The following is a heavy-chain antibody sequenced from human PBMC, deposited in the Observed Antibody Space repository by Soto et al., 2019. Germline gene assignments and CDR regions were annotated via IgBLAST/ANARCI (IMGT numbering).Heavy chain of an antibody. CDR1: GFTFSSYA. CDR2: ISYDGSNK. D-gene: IGHD3-3*01. J-gene: IGHJ6*02. Sequence: GGSLRLSCAASGFTFSSYAMHWVRQAPGKGLEWVAVISYDGSNKYYADSVKGRFTISRDNSKNTLYLQMNSLRAEDTAVYYCARGDDFWSGNYYYGMDVRGQGTTVT. CDR3: ARGDDFWSGNYYYGMDV. V-gene: IGHV3-30-3*01.